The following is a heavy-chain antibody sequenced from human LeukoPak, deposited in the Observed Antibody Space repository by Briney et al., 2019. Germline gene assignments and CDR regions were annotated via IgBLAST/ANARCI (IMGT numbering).Heavy chain of an antibody. Sequence: PGGSLGLSCAASGFTFSDYAIHWVRQAPGKGLEWVAVISYDGTKKYHADSVKGRFTISRDNSKNTLYLQMNSLIPDDTALYYCATDDDYGDYTIDYWGQGTLVTVSS. CDR1: GFTFSDYA. D-gene: IGHD4-17*01. V-gene: IGHV3-30-3*01. CDR3: ATDDDYGDYTIDY. CDR2: ISYDGTKK. J-gene: IGHJ4*02.